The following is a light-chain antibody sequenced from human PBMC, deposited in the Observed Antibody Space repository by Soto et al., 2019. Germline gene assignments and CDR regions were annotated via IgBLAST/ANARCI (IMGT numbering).Light chain of an antibody. Sequence: QSARTQPASVSGSPGQSSTISCTGTISGVGNYNLVSWYQHHPGKAPKLMVYEGSKRPSGVSNRFSGSKSGNTASLTISGIQAEDEADYYCCSYAGSGTYVVFGGGTKLTVL. CDR1: ISGVGNYNL. V-gene: IGLV2-23*01. CDR2: EGS. CDR3: CSYAGSGTYVV. J-gene: IGLJ2*01.